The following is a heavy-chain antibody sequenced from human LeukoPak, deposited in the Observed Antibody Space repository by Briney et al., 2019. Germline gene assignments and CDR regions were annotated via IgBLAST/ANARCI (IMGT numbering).Heavy chain of an antibody. J-gene: IGHJ2*01. CDR2: ISHSGST. CDR1: GYFISIAFY. D-gene: IGHD3-22*01. V-gene: IGHV4-38-2*02. Sequence: SETLSLTCTVSGYFISIAFYWGWIRQPPGKGLEWIGSISHSGSTYYNPSLKSRVTISVDTSKNQFSLKLSSVTAADTAVYYCARGFDYYDSSGYLSNWYFDLWGRGTLVTVSS. CDR3: ARGFDYYDSSGYLSNWYFDL.